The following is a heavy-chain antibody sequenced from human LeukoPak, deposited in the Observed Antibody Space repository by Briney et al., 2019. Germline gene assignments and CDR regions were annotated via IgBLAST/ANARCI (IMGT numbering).Heavy chain of an antibody. CDR1: GFTFSSYA. CDR3: AKRVGSGGSWGNFDY. D-gene: IGHD2-15*01. V-gene: IGHV3-23*01. CDR2: ISGSGGST. Sequence: PGGSLRLSCAASGFTFSSYAMSWVRQAPGKGLEWVSAISGSGGSTYYADSVKGRFTISRDNSKNTLYLQMNSLRAEDTAVYYCAKRVGSGGSWGNFDYWGQGTLVTVSS. J-gene: IGHJ4*02.